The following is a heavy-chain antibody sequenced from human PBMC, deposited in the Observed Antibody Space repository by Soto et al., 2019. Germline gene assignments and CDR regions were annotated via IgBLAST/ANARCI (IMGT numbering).Heavy chain of an antibody. Sequence: EVQLLESGGGLVQPGGSLRLSCAASGFTFNNYAMTWVRQAPGKGLEWVSAISGGGDTTSYADSVKGRFTVPRDGSKNTLYLQMSSLRAEETALYYCAKGRGGSGSLTPRVDFWGQGTLVTFSS. CDR3: AKGRGGSGSLTPRVDF. V-gene: IGHV3-23*01. CDR2: ISGGGDTT. J-gene: IGHJ4*02. CDR1: GFTFNNYA. D-gene: IGHD3-10*01.